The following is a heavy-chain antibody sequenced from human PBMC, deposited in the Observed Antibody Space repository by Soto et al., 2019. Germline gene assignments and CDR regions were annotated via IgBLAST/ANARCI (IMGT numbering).Heavy chain of an antibody. CDR2: ISGSNGET. Sequence: QVRLVQSGAEVKEPGASVKVSCKASGYTFSNYGVAWVRRAPGQGLEWMGWISGSNGETTYAQNLQNRVSMTTETSTSTAYMELRSLRPDDTAIYFCGRGGLAVSGTYDYWGQGSLVTVSS. J-gene: IGHJ4*02. CDR3: GRGGLAVSGTYDY. D-gene: IGHD6-19*01. V-gene: IGHV1-18*01. CDR1: GYTFSNYG.